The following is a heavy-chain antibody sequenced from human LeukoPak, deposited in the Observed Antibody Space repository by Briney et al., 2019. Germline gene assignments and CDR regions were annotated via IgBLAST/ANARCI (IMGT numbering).Heavy chain of an antibody. V-gene: IGHV3-33*08. D-gene: IGHD6-6*01. CDR2: IWYDGSNK. CDR3: AREALSIAARPGSDH. CDR1: GFTFSSYG. Sequence: AGGSLRLSCAASGFTFSSYGMHWVRQAPGKGLEWVAVIWYDGSNKYYADSVKGRFTISRDNSKNTLYLQMNSLRAEDTAVYYCAREALSIAARPGSDHWGQGTLVTVSS. J-gene: IGHJ4*02.